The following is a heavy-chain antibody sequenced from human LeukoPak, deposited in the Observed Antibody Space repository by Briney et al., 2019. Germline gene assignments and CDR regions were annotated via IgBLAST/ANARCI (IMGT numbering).Heavy chain of an antibody. V-gene: IGHV3-30*18. CDR3: AKNGEPYYYMDV. CDR2: ISNDGSHK. J-gene: IGHJ6*03. D-gene: IGHD1-14*01. Sequence: GRSLRLSCAASGFTFSSSVMYWVRQAPGKGLEWVAVISNDGSHKYYADSVKGRFTISRDNSKNTLYLQMNSLRAEDTAVYYCAKNGEPYYYMDVWGEGTTVTVSS. CDR1: GFTFSSSV.